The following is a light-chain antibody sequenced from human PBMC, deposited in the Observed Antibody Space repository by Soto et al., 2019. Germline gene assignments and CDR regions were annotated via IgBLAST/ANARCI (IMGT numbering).Light chain of an antibody. Sequence: SYELTQPPSVSVAPGKTARITCGGNNIGSISVNWYQQKPGQAPVLVINYDSDRPSGIPERFSGSNSGNTATLTISRVEAGDEADYFCQVWDSSSDHVVFGGGTQLTVL. CDR2: YDS. V-gene: IGLV3-21*04. CDR1: NIGSIS. CDR3: QVWDSSSDHVV. J-gene: IGLJ2*01.